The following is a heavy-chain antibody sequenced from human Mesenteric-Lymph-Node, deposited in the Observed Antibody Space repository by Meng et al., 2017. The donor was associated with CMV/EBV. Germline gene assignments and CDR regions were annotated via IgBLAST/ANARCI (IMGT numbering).Heavy chain of an antibody. CDR2: ISGSGGST. V-gene: IGHV3-23*01. CDR3: AKANLRYGGSYYYGMDV. J-gene: IGHJ6*02. Sequence: GESLKISCTASGFTFSSYAMTWVRQAPGKGLEWVSVISGSGGSTYYADSVKGRLTISRDNFKNTLYLEMNSLRVEDTAVYYCAKANLRYGGSYYYGMDVWGQGTTVTVSS. CDR1: GFTFSSYA. D-gene: IGHD3-10*01.